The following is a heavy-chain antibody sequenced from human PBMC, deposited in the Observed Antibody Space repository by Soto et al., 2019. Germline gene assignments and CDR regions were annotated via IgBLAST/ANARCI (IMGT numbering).Heavy chain of an antibody. CDR3: AIMGGDYVVVYYYGMDV. J-gene: IGHJ6*02. V-gene: IGHV1-18*01. CDR2: ISAYNGNT. D-gene: IGHD4-17*01. CDR1: GGTFSSYT. Sequence: ASVKVSCKASGGTFSSYTISWVRQAPGQGLEWMGWISAYNGNTNYAQKLQGRVTMTTDTSTSTAYMELRSLRSDDTAVYYCAIMGGDYVVVYYYGMDVWGQGTTITVSS.